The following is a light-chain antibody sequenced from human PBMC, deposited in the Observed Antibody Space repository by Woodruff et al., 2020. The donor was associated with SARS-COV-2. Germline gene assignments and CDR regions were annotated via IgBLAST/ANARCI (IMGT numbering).Light chain of an antibody. CDR2: AAS. Sequence: LLIYAASTLQSGVPSRFSGSGSGTEFTLTISSLQPEDFATYYCQQLNSYPPSITFGQGTRLEI. V-gene: IGKV1-9*01. CDR3: QQLNSYPPSIT. J-gene: IGKJ5*01.